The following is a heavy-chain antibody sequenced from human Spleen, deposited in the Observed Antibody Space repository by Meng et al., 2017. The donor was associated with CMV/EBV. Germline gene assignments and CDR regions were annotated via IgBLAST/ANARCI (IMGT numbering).Heavy chain of an antibody. V-gene: IGHV4-4*02. J-gene: IGHJ4*02. CDR3: ARGPNGGNNYFDY. CDR1: GCSITSGNW. Sequence: VSGCSITSGNWWRWVRQPPGKGLEWIGEIYHTGGTNYNPSLKRRVTLSVDKSKNQFSLKLTSVTAADTAVYYCARGPNGGNNYFDYWGQGNLVTVSS. CDR2: IYHTGGT. D-gene: IGHD4-23*01.